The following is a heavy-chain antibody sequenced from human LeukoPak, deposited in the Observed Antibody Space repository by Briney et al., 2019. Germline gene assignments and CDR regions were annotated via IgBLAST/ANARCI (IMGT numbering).Heavy chain of an antibody. CDR3: ARQGGYCSSTSRYDDNWFDP. CDR1: GYSFTSYW. CDR2: IHPGDSDT. J-gene: IGHJ5*02. V-gene: IGHV5-51*01. Sequence: GESLKISCKGSGYSFTSYWIGWVRQMPGKGLEWMGIIHPGDSDTRYSPSFQGQVTISADKSISTAYLQWSSLKASDTAMYYCARQGGYCSSTSRYDDNWFDPWGQGTLVSVSS. D-gene: IGHD2-2*01.